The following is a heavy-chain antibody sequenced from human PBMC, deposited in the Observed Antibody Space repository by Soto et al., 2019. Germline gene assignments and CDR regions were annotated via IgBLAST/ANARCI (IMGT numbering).Heavy chain of an antibody. Sequence: PSETLSLTCTVSGGSISSGGYYWSWIRQHPGKGLEWIGYIYYSGSTYYNPSLKSRVTISVDTSKNQFSLKLSSVTAADTAVYYCVRVKSMIVVVITGDWFDPWGQGTLVTVSS. CDR3: VRVKSMIVVVITGDWFDP. CDR2: IYYSGST. D-gene: IGHD3-22*01. CDR1: GGSISSGGYY. J-gene: IGHJ5*02. V-gene: IGHV4-31*03.